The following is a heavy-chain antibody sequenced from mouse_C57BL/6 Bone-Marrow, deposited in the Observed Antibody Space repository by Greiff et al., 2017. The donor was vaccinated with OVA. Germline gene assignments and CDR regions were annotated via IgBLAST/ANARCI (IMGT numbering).Heavy chain of an antibody. V-gene: IGHV7-3*01. D-gene: IGHD1-1*01. J-gene: IGHJ4*01. CDR3: ARSLLLEYAMDY. Sequence: EVKLMESGGGLVQPGGSLSLSCAASGFTFTDYYMSWVRQPPGKALEWLGFIRNKANGYTTEYSASVKGRFTISRDNSQSILYLQMNALRAEDSATYYCARSLLLEYAMDYWGQGTSVTVSS. CDR2: IRNKANGYTT. CDR1: GFTFTDYY.